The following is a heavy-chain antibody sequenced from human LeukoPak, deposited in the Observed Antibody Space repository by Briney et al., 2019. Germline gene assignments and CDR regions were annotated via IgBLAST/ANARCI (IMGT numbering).Heavy chain of an antibody. Sequence: XWSWIRQPAGKGLEWIGRIYTSGSTNYNPSLKSRVTMSADTSKNQFSLKLSSVTAADTAVYYCARFGYSGYGLYYFDYWGQGTLVTVSS. J-gene: IGHJ4*02. D-gene: IGHD5-12*01. CDR1: X. V-gene: IGHV4-4*07. CDR2: IYTSGST. CDR3: ARFGYSGYGLYYFDY.